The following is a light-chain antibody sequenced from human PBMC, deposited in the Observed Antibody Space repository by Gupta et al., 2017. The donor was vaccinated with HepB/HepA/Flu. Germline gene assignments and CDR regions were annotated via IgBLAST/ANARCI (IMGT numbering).Light chain of an antibody. J-gene: IGKJ2*01. V-gene: IGKV1-39*01. CDR2: GAS. CDR3: QQRDIIPHT. Sequence: DIQMTQSPSSLSASVGDRVTITCRASHSISAYLNWYQQKPGRAPRLLIYGASKLQTGVPSRFSGSGSGTDFTLTISRLQPEDVATFYCQQRDIIPHTFGQGTKVEI. CDR1: HSISAY.